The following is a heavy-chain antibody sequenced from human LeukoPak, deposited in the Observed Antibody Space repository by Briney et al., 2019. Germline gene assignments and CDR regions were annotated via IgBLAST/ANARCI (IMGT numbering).Heavy chain of an antibody. Sequence: ASVNVSCMASGYTFTSYGISWVRHAPGQGLEWMGWISAYNGNTNYAQNLQGRVTMTTHTSTSTAYMELRSLRSDDTAVYYCARDLIYCSSTSCPRLGYYYGMDVWGKGTTVTVSS. V-gene: IGHV1-18*04. J-gene: IGHJ6*04. CDR3: ARDLIYCSSTSCPRLGYYYGMDV. CDR2: ISAYNGNT. CDR1: GYTFTSYG. D-gene: IGHD2-2*01.